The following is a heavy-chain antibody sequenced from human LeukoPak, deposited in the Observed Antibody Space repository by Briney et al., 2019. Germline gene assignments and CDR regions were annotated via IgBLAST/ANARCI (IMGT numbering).Heavy chain of an antibody. CDR1: GFNFGSHW. V-gene: IGHV3-7*01. CDR3: ARLRVRPSQMTTVSTFDN. Sequence: GGSLRLSCAASGFNFGSHWMTWVRQAPGKGLEWVANIKQDGSEKYYVDSEKGRFTISRDNAKNSLYLQMNSLRVEDTAVYYCARLRVRPSQMTTVSTFDNWGQGTLVTVSS. CDR2: IKQDGSEK. D-gene: IGHD4-17*01. J-gene: IGHJ4*02.